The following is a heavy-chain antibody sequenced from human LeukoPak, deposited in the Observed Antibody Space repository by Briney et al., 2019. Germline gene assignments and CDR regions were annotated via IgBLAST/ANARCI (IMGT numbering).Heavy chain of an antibody. CDR2: IIPIVGIV. D-gene: IGHD3-22*01. J-gene: IGHJ4*02. V-gene: IGHV1-69*04. Sequence: ASVKVSCKASGGTFSRYAISWVRQAPGQGLEWMGRIIPIVGIVNYAQKFQGRVTITADKSTSTAYMELSSLRSEDTAVYYCAREYYYDSSGYLAYWGQGTLVTVS. CDR3: AREYYYDSSGYLAY. CDR1: GGTFSRYA.